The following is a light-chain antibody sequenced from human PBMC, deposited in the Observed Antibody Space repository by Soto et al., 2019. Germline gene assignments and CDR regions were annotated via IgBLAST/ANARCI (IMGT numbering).Light chain of an antibody. CDR2: KAS. CDR1: QSISSW. J-gene: IGKJ1*01. CDR3: QHYNSYSEA. V-gene: IGKV1-5*03. Sequence: DIQMTQSPSIVSASVGDRVTITCRASQSISSWLAWYQQKPGKAPKILIYKASSLESGVPSRFSGSGSGTEFTLTISSLQPDDFATYYCQHYNSYSEAFGQGTKVELK.